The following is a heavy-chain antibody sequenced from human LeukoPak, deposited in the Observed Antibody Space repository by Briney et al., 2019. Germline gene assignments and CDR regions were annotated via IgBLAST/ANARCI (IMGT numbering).Heavy chain of an antibody. J-gene: IGHJ3*02. Sequence: GGSLRLSCAASGFTFSDYYMDWVRQAPGKGLEWVGRIRKQSNSYTPESAAPVTGKCTISRVDSKNSLYLQINSLKTEDTAVYDCARVDMSYYGFDIFGQGTMVTVSS. CDR1: GFTFSDYY. CDR3: ARVDMSYYGFDI. CDR2: IRKQSNSYTP. D-gene: IGHD1-26*01. V-gene: IGHV3-72*01.